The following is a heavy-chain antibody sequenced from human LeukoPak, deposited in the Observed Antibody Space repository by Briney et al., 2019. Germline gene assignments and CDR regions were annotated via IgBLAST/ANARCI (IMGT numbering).Heavy chain of an antibody. D-gene: IGHD3-10*01. CDR1: GYTFTSYA. CDR2: INAGNGNT. J-gene: IGHJ4*02. V-gene: IGHV1-3*01. CDR3: ARVRGFGELFFDY. Sequence: ASVKVSCKASGYTFTSYAMHWVRQAPGQRLEWMGWINAGNGNTKYSQKFQGRVTITRNTSASTAYMEPSSLRSEDTAVYYCARVRGFGELFFDYWGQGTLVTVSS.